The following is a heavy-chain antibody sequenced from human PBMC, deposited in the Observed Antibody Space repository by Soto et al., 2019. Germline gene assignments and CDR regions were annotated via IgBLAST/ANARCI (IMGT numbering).Heavy chain of an antibody. CDR1: SGSISSGDYY. CDR2: IYYSGST. Sequence: SETLSLTCTVSSGSISSGDYYWSWIRQPPGKGLEWIGYIYYSGSTYYNPSLKSRVTISVDTSKNQFSLKLSSVTAADTAVYYCARPVNQQVAGHRYIWFDPWGQGTLVTVSS. D-gene: IGHD6-19*01. CDR3: ARPVNQQVAGHRYIWFDP. V-gene: IGHV4-30-4*02. J-gene: IGHJ5*02.